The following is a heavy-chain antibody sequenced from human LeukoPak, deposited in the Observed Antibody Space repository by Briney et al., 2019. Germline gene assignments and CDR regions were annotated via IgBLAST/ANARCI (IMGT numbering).Heavy chain of an antibody. CDR1: GFTFSNYA. CDR2: ISGTGGST. Sequence: PGGSLRLSCAASGFTFSNYAMSWVRQAPGKGLEWVSSISGTGGSTYYADSVKGRFTISRDNSNNTLFLQMNSLRAEDTAVYYCAKCPTYSGFFYFDYWGQGTLVTVSS. CDR3: AKCPTYSGFFYFDY. J-gene: IGHJ4*02. D-gene: IGHD6-19*01. V-gene: IGHV3-23*01.